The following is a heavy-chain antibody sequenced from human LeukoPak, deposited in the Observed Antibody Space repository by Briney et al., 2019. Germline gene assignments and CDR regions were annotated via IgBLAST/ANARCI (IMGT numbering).Heavy chain of an antibody. CDR1: GGSISSSSYY. J-gene: IGHJ4*02. Sequence: PSETLSLTCTVSGGSISSSSYYWGWIRQPPGKGLEWIGSIYYSGSTYYNPPLKSRVTISVDTSKNQFSLKLSSVTAADTAVYYCARAIAVAGTVRFDYWGQGTLVTVSS. D-gene: IGHD6-19*01. CDR3: ARAIAVAGTVRFDY. CDR2: IYYSGST. V-gene: IGHV4-39*01.